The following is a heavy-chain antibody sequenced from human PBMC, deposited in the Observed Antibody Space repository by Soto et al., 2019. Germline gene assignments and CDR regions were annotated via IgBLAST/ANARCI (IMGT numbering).Heavy chain of an antibody. Sequence: QVQLVESGGGMVQPGTSLRLSCAASGFTFNSLSLLWVRQRPDKGLEWVAVISHDGRVTFYADFVKGRVTVTRDNAKDTIYLQVNSLRAEDTAVYYCAREPYGDTPYFDYRGQGTLVTVSS. CDR2: ISHDGRVT. CDR1: GFTFNSLS. J-gene: IGHJ4*02. D-gene: IGHD2-21*02. CDR3: AREPYGDTPYFDY. V-gene: IGHV3-30*04.